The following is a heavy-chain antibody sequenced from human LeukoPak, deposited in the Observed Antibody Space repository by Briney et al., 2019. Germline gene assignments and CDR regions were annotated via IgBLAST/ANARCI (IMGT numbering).Heavy chain of an antibody. J-gene: IGHJ4*02. V-gene: IGHV1-18*01. Sequence: ASVKVSCKASGYTFTSYGISWVRQAPGQGLEWMGWISAYNGNTNYAQKLQGRVTMTTDTSTSTAYMELRSLRSDDTAVYYCARWSSYLGGATGLDYWGQGTLVTVSS. D-gene: IGHD2-21*01. CDR3: ARWSSYLGGATGLDY. CDR2: ISAYNGNT. CDR1: GYTFTSYG.